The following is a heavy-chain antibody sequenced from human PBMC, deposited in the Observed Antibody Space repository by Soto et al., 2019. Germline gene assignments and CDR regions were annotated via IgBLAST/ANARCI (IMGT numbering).Heavy chain of an antibody. J-gene: IGHJ4*02. Sequence: QVQLQESGPGLVKPSETLSLTCTVSGGSVSSGSYYWSWIRQPPGKGLEWIGYIYYSGSTNYNPSLKSRVTISVDPAKNQCSLKLSSVTAADTAVYYCATRTYYDFWSGYHVEWGQGTLVTVSS. CDR3: ATRTYYDFWSGYHVE. D-gene: IGHD3-3*01. CDR1: GGSVSSGSYY. V-gene: IGHV4-61*01. CDR2: IYYSGST.